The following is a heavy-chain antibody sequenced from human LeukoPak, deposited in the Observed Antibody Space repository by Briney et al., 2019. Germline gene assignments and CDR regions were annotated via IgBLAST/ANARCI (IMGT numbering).Heavy chain of an antibody. V-gene: IGHV3-33*03. CDR3: ATNNYFGSGSDFDY. D-gene: IGHD3-10*01. CDR1: GFTFSSYG. Sequence: GGSLRLSCAASGFTFSSYGMHWVRQAPRKGLQWVAIIWYDGSHTYYADSVKGRFTISRDNSKNTLYLQMNSLRAEDTAVYYCATNNYFGSGSDFDYWGQGTLVTVSS. J-gene: IGHJ4*02. CDR2: IWYDGSHT.